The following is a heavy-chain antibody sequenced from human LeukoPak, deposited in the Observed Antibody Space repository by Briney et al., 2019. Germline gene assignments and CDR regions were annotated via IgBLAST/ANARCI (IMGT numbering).Heavy chain of an antibody. J-gene: IGHJ3*02. D-gene: IGHD6-19*01. CDR3: ARAKVRSSGWLDAFDI. Sequence: GGSLRLSCAASGFTFSSYAMHWVRQAPGKGLEWVAVISYDGSNKYYADSVKGRFTISRANSKNTLYLQMNSLRAEDTAVYYCARAKVRSSGWLDAFDIWGQGTMATVSS. CDR2: ISYDGSNK. CDR1: GFTFSSYA. V-gene: IGHV3-30-3*01.